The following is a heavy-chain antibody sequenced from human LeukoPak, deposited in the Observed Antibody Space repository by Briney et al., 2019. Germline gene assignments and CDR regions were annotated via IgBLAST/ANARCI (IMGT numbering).Heavy chain of an antibody. CDR3: ARDHLKGYYDILTDYYNLYSFDY. D-gene: IGHD3-9*01. CDR1: GFTFSSYS. J-gene: IGHJ4*02. CDR2: ISSSSSTI. Sequence: GGSLRLSCAASGFTFSSYSMNWVRQAPGKGLEWVSYISSSSSTIYYADSVKGRFTISRDNAKNSLYLQMNSLRAEDTAVYYCARDHLKGYYDILTDYYNLYSFDYWGQGTLVTVSS. V-gene: IGHV3-48*01.